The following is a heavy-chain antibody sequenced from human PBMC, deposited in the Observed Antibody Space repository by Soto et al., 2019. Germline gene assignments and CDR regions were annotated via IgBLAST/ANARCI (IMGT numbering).Heavy chain of an antibody. J-gene: IGHJ5*02. V-gene: IGHV1-69*12. D-gene: IGHD6-19*01. CDR1: RGTFSSYA. CDR2: IIPIFGTA. Sequence: QVQLVQSGAEVKKPGSSVKVSCKASRGTFSSYAISWVRQAPGQGLEWMGGIIPIFGTANYAQKFQGRVTITADESTSTAYMELSSLRSEDTAVYYCARAESSGWYGWFDPWGQGTLVTVSS. CDR3: ARAESSGWYGWFDP.